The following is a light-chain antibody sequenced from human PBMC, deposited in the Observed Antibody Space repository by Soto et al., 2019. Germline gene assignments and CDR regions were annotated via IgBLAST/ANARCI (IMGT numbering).Light chain of an antibody. J-gene: IGLJ3*02. CDR3: QSYDNSLSGSWV. CDR2: EVT. Sequence: QSALTQPASVSGSPGQSITISCAGTSSDVGGYDLVSWYQQHSGKAPRLIIYEVTKRASGLSNRFSGSKSGNTASLTISGLQAEDEADYYCQSYDNSLSGSWVFGGGTKLTVL. CDR1: SSDVGGYDL. V-gene: IGLV2-23*02.